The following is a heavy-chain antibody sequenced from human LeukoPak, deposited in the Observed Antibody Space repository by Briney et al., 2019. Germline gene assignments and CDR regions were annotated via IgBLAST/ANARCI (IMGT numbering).Heavy chain of an antibody. CDR1: GFTLSSYS. J-gene: IGHJ4*02. V-gene: IGHV3-48*04. Sequence: GGSLRLSCAASGFTLSSYSMNWVRQAPGKGLEWVSYISSSSSTIYYADSVKGRFTISRDNARNSLYLHMNSLRAEDTAVYYCASPTSITIRPGPFDYWGQGTLVTVSS. D-gene: IGHD3-9*01. CDR3: ASPTSITIRPGPFDY. CDR2: ISSSSSTI.